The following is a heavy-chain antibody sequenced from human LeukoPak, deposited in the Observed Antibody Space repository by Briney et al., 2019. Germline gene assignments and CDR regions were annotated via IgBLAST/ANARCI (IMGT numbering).Heavy chain of an antibody. J-gene: IGHJ4*02. Sequence: GGSLRLSCAASGFTLSHYWMHWVRQAPGKGLVWVSRIDSDGSSTYYADSVKGRFTISRDNAKNTLYLQMNSLRAEDTAVYYCARVSVALADDYWGQGTLVTVSS. CDR3: ARVSVALADDY. D-gene: IGHD6-19*01. CDR1: GFTLSHYW. V-gene: IGHV3-74*01. CDR2: IDSDGSST.